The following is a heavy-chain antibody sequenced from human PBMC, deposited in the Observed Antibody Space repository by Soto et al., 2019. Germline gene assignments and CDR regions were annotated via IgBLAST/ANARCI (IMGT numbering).Heavy chain of an antibody. J-gene: IGHJ4*02. CDR1: GTYIRGYY. D-gene: IGHD3-10*01. V-gene: IGHV4-59*01. Sequence: SETLSLTCSVSGTYIRGYYWTWIRQPPGKGLEWIGYIYYTGTTKYNPSLKSRVTISVDTSKNQFSLRLNSVTAADTAVYYCAREVSSFGSNHFDSWGQGXLVTVYS. CDR2: IYYTGTT. CDR3: AREVSSFGSNHFDS.